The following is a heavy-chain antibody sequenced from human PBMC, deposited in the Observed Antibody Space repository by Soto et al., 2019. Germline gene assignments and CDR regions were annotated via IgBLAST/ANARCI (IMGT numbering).Heavy chain of an antibody. CDR1: GFTFSSYA. V-gene: IGHV3-23*01. Sequence: GGSLRLSCAASGFTFSSYAVSWVRQAPGKGLEWVSAISGSGGSTYYADSVKGRFTISRDNSKNTLYLQMNSLRAEDTAVYYCAKGSVRGPSGYVDYWGQGTLVTVSS. D-gene: IGHD3-10*01. CDR2: ISGSGGST. J-gene: IGHJ4*02. CDR3: AKGSVRGPSGYVDY.